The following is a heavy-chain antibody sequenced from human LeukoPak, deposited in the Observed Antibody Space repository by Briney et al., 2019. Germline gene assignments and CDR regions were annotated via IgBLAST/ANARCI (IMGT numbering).Heavy chain of an antibody. Sequence: GGSLRLSCAASGFTFSSYSMNWVRQAPGKGLEWVSYISSSSTIYYADSVKGRFTISRDNAKNSLYLQMNSLRDEDTAVYYCANNNWNDYDYWGQGTLVTVSS. CDR1: GFTFSSYS. J-gene: IGHJ4*02. V-gene: IGHV3-48*02. CDR3: ANNNWNDYDY. CDR2: ISSSSTI. D-gene: IGHD1-20*01.